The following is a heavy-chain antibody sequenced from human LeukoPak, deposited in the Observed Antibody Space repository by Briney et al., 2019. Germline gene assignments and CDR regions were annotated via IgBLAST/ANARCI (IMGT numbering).Heavy chain of an antibody. CDR1: GFTFSSYA. Sequence: GASLRLSCAASGFTFSSYAMSWVRQAPGKGLEWVSAISNSGGSTYYADSVKGRFTISRDNSKNRLYLQMNSLRAEDTAIYYCAKRGTSYDILTGYSGFDPWGQGTLVTVSS. J-gene: IGHJ5*02. V-gene: IGHV3-23*01. D-gene: IGHD3-9*01. CDR2: ISNSGGST. CDR3: AKRGTSYDILTGYSGFDP.